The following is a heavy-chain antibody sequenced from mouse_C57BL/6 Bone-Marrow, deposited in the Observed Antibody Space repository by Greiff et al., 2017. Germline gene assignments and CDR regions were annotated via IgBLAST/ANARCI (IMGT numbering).Heavy chain of an antibody. CDR1: GFTFSDYG. Sequence: EVQVVESGGGLVKPGGSLKLSCAASGFTFSDYGMHWVRQAPEKGLEWVAYISSGSSTIYYADTVKGRFTISRDNAKNTLFLQMTSLRSEDTAMDYCATYDYEGYFDDWGQGTTLTVSS. J-gene: IGHJ2*01. D-gene: IGHD2-4*01. V-gene: IGHV5-17*01. CDR3: ATYDYEGYFDD. CDR2: ISSGSSTI.